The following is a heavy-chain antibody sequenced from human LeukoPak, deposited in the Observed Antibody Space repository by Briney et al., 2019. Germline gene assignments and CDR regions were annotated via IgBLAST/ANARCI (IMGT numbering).Heavy chain of an antibody. CDR2: IHTGGPT. D-gene: IGHD4-17*01. V-gene: IGHV3-66*01. CDR1: GFTLSSNF. Sequence: GGSLRLSCAASGFTLSSNFMTWVRQAPGKGLEWVSVIHTGGPTYYVDSVKGRFTISRDDSKNTFYLHMNSLRAEDAAVYYCAVRVTKGSWSAFDIWGQGTMVTVSS. CDR3: AVRVTKGSWSAFDI. J-gene: IGHJ3*02.